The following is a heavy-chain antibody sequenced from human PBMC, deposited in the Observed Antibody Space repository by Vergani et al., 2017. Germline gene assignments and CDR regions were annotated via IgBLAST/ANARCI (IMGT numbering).Heavy chain of an antibody. D-gene: IGHD1-26*01. V-gene: IGHV3-9*01. Sequence: EVQLVESGGGLVQPGRSLRLSCAASGFTFDDYAMHWVRQAPGQGLEWVSGISWNSGSIGYADSVKGRFTISRDNAKNSLYLQMNSLRAEDTALYYCAKAGDYYYYYGMDVWGQGTTVTVSS. CDR1: GFTFDDYA. CDR3: AKAGDYYYYYGMDV. CDR2: ISWNSGSI. J-gene: IGHJ6*02.